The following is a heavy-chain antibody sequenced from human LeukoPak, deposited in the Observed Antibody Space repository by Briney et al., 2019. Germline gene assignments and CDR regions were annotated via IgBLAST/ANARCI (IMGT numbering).Heavy chain of an antibody. Sequence: GRSLRLSCAASGFTFSSYGMHWVRQAPGKGLEWVAVISYDGGNKYYADSVKGRFTISRDNSKNTLYLQMNSLRAEDTAVYYCAKIKGSSWYLSGTEYFQHWGQGTLVTVSS. CDR2: ISYDGGNK. J-gene: IGHJ1*01. D-gene: IGHD6-13*01. CDR3: AKIKGSSWYLSGTEYFQH. V-gene: IGHV3-30*18. CDR1: GFTFSSYG.